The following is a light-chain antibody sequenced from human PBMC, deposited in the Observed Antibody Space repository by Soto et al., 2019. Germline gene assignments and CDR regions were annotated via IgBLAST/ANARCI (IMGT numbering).Light chain of an antibody. V-gene: IGLV1-40*01. CDR1: SSNTGAGYD. CDR2: GNS. Sequence: QSVLTQPPSVSGAPRQRVTISCTGSSSNTGAGYDVHWYQHLPGTAPKLLIYGNSNRPSGVPDRFSGSKSGTSASLAITGLQAEDEADYYCQSYDNSLSASVFGGGTKLTVL. J-gene: IGLJ3*02. CDR3: QSYDNSLSASV.